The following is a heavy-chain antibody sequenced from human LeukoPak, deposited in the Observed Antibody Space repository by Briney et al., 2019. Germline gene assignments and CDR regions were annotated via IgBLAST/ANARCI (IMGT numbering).Heavy chain of an antibody. CDR1: GFTFISYW. J-gene: IGHJ6*03. Sequence: GGSLRLSCEASGFTFISYWMSWVRQAPGKGLEWVANIKQDGSEKYYVDSVKGRFTISRDNAKNSLYLQMNSLRAEDTAVYYCARARFETTVTTLVRKKDYYYYNMDVWGKGTTVTVSS. CDR2: IKQDGSEK. V-gene: IGHV3-7*01. CDR3: ARARFETTVTTLVRKKDYYYYNMDV. D-gene: IGHD4-17*01.